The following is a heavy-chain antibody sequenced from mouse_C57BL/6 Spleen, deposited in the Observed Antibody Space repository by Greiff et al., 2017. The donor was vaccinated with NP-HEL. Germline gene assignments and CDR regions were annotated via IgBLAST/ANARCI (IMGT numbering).Heavy chain of an antibody. J-gene: IGHJ4*01. CDR1: GYTFTSYW. Sequence: QVQLQQPGAELVKPGASVKLSCKASGYTFTSYWMHWVKQRPGRGLEWIGRIDPNSGGTKYNEKFKSKATLTVDKPSSTAYMQRSSLTSEDSAVYYCARVVLWLRDYAMDYWGQGTSVTVSS. V-gene: IGHV1-72*01. CDR3: ARVVLWLRDYAMDY. D-gene: IGHD2-2*01. CDR2: IDPNSGGT.